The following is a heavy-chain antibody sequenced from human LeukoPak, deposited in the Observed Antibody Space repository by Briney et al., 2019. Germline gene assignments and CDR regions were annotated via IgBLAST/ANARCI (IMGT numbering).Heavy chain of an antibody. Sequence: GGSLRLSCAASGFTFSSYGMHWVRQAPGKGLEWVAVISYDGSNKYYADSVKGRFTISRDNSKNTLYLQMNSLRAEDTAVYYCAKDSSGSSYFDYWGQGTLVTVSS. CDR1: GFTFSSYG. CDR2: ISYDGSNK. J-gene: IGHJ4*03. D-gene: IGHD6-13*01. V-gene: IGHV3-30*18. CDR3: AKDSSGSSYFDY.